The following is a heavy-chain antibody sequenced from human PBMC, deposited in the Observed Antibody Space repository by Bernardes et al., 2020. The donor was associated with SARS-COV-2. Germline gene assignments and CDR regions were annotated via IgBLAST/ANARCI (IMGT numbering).Heavy chain of an antibody. CDR2: ISASGST. J-gene: IGHJ4*02. D-gene: IGHD6-19*01. V-gene: IGHV4-61*02. Sequence: SETLSLTCAVSDDAISSGSFYWRWIRQPAGKGLEWVGRISASGSTNYNPSLKSRVTMSVDTSKNQFSLKLTSVTAADTAVYYCARDGRISVPGTDYFDFWGQGILVTVSS. CDR3: ARDGRISVPGTDYFDF. CDR1: DDAISSGSFY.